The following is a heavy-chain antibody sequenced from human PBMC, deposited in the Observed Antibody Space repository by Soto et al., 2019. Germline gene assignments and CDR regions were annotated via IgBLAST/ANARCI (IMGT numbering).Heavy chain of an antibody. D-gene: IGHD6-13*01. CDR2: ISSSSSYI. CDR1: GFTSSSYS. J-gene: IGHJ6*04. Sequence: PGGSLRLSCAASGFTSSSYSMNWVRQAPGKGLEWVSSISSSSSYIYYADSVKGRFTISRDNAKNSLSLQMNSLRAEDTAVYYCARVPGIAAAGNYYGMDVWGKGTTVTVSS. CDR3: ARVPGIAAAGNYYGMDV. V-gene: IGHV3-21*01.